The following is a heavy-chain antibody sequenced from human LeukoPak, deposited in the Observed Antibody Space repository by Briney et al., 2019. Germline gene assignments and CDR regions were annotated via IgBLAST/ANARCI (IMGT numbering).Heavy chain of an antibody. V-gene: IGHV1-18*01. CDR3: AREPYYDFWSGYSFFDY. J-gene: IGHJ4*02. D-gene: IGHD3-3*01. Sequence: ASVTVSYKASGYTFTSYGISWVRQAPGQGLEWMGWISAYNGNTNYAQKLQGRVTMTTDTSTSTAYMELRSLRSDDTAVYYCAREPYYDFWSGYSFFDYWGQGTLVTVSS. CDR2: ISAYNGNT. CDR1: GYTFTSYG.